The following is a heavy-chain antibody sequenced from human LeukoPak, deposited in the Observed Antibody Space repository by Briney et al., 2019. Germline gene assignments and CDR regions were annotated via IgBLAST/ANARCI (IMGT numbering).Heavy chain of an antibody. CDR1: GGTFSSYA. CDR3: ARDPHCSGGSCFFDY. J-gene: IGHJ4*02. CDR2: IIPILGIA. Sequence: ASVKVSCKASGGTFSSYAISWVRQAPGQGLEWMGRIIPILGIANYAQKFQGRVTITADKSTSTAYMELSSLRSEDTAVYYCARDPHCSGGSCFFDYWGQGTLVTVSS. D-gene: IGHD2-15*01. V-gene: IGHV1-69*04.